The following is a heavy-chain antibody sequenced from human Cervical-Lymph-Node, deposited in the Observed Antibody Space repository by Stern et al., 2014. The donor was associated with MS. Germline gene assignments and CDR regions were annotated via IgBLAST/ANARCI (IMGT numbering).Heavy chain of an antibody. CDR2: SYLDEDK. V-gene: IGHV2-5*02. D-gene: IGHD4-23*01. Sequence: QVTLKESGPTLVKPTQTLTLTCNFSGFSFSTGEVGVSWIRQPPGKALEWLAASYLDEDKRYSPSLQGRLTITKDTSKSQVVLTMTNMDPVDTATYYCTRSRSYTYGAKRAWYFDLWGRGTHVTVAS. J-gene: IGHJ2*01. CDR1: GFSFSTGEVG. CDR3: TRSRSYTYGAKRAWYFDL.